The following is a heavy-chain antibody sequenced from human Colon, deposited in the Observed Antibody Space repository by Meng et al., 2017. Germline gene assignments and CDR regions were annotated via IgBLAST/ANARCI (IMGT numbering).Heavy chain of an antibody. D-gene: IGHD6-19*01. V-gene: IGHV1-46*01. CDR3: ARPHMTEAGYYFDY. CDR1: GYTFTGYY. CDR2: IKPNRGST. J-gene: IGHJ4*02. Sequence: VQLVQSGSEVKKPGASVKVSCKASGYTFTGYYMHWVRQAPGQGLGWMGMIKPNRGSTDYAQKFQGRVSMTRNTSTTTFYMELSNLTSDDTAVYYCARPHMTEAGYYFDYWGQGTLVTVSS.